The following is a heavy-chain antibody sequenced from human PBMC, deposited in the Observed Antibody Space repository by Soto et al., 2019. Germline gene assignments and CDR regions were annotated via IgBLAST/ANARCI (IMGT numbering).Heavy chain of an antibody. CDR3: ASSNIAAAGFYYYGMDV. D-gene: IGHD6-13*01. J-gene: IGHJ6*02. CDR2: IIPILGIA. V-gene: IGHV1-69*02. Sequence: PVKVSSKDSGGTFSSYSMSWVRHSPGKGLEWMGRIIPILGIANYAQKFQGRVTITADKSTSTAYMELSSLRSEDTAVYYCASSNIAAAGFYYYGMDVWGRGTTVTVSS. CDR1: GGTFSSYS.